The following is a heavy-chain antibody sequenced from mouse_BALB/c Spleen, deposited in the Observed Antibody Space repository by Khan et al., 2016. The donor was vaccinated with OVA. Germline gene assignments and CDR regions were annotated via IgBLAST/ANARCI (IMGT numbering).Heavy chain of an antibody. J-gene: IGHJ2*03. D-gene: IGHD1-1*01. V-gene: IGHV5-9-3*01. CDR1: GFTFSDYG. Sequence: EVQLVESGGDLVKPGGSLKLSCAASGFTFSDYGMSWVRQTPGKRLEWVATISSGGSFTYYLDSVKGRFTITRDRAKNTLYLQMSSLRSEDTAMYYCTRTPGYYGSNYFDQWGQGTSLTVSS. CDR2: ISSGGSFT. CDR3: TRTPGYYGSNYFDQ.